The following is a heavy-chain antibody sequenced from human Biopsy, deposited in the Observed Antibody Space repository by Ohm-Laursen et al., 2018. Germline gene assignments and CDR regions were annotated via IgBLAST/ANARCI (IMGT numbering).Heavy chain of an antibody. Sequence: LRLSCAASGFSFSDYHMRWIRQAPGRGLEWVSYISGGGTIYYGDSMKGRVTISRDSAKNSLYLQMHSLRAEDTAVYYCARDTRWSPYSMDVWGQGTTVTVSS. D-gene: IGHD4-23*01. J-gene: IGHJ6*02. CDR2: ISGGGTI. CDR3: ARDTRWSPYSMDV. CDR1: GFSFSDYH. V-gene: IGHV3-11*01.